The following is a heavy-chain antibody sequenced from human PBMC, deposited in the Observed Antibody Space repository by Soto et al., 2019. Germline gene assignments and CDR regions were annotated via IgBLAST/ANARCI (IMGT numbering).Heavy chain of an antibody. D-gene: IGHD3-22*01. CDR3: ARSRSPNYYDSSGTAFDI. CDR2: INPSGGST. V-gene: IGHV1-46*01. J-gene: IGHJ3*02. CDR1: GYTFTSYY. Sequence: QVQLVQSGAEVKKPGASVKVSCKASGYTFTSYYMHWVRQAPGQGLEWMGIINPSGGSTSYAQKFQGRVTMTRDTSTSTVYMELSSLRSEDTAVYYCARSRSPNYYDSSGTAFDIWGQGTMVTVSS.